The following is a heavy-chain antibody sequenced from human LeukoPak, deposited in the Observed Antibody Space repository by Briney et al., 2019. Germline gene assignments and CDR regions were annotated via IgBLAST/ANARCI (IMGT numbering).Heavy chain of an antibody. D-gene: IGHD5-18*01. Sequence: PSETLSLTCTVSGGSISGFYWSWIRQTAGKGLEWIGRIYTSGSTNYNPSLKRRVTMSLDTSKNQFSLKLSSVTAADTAVYYCARVKLSHGYGYGYNPYYFDYWGQGTLVTVSS. V-gene: IGHV4-4*07. J-gene: IGHJ4*02. CDR3: ARVKLSHGYGYGYNPYYFDY. CDR2: IYTSGST. CDR1: GGSISGFY.